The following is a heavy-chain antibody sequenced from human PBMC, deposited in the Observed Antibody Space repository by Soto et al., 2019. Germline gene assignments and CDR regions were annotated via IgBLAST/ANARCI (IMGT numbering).Heavy chain of an antibody. CDR3: ARVVGATTAIAFDI. CDR2: IIPIFGTS. CDR1: GGTFSSYA. J-gene: IGHJ3*02. V-gene: IGHV1-69*13. Sequence: VASVKVSCKASGGTFSSYAISWVRQAPGQGLEWMGGIIPIFGTSNYAQKFQGRVTITADESTSTAYMQLSSLRSEDTAMYYCARVVGATTAIAFDIWGQGTMVTVSS. D-gene: IGHD1-26*01.